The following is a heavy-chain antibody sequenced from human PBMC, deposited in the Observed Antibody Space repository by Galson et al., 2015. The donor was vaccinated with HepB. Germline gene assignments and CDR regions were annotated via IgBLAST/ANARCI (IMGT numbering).Heavy chain of an antibody. D-gene: IGHD2-2*01. CDR1: GFSLSTSGVG. V-gene: IGHV2-5*02. J-gene: IGHJ5*02. CDR2: IYWDDDK. Sequence: PALVKPTQTLTLTCTFSGFSLSTSGVGVGWIRQPPGKALEWLALIYWDDDKRYSPSLRSRLTINKDTSKNQVILTMTNMDPVDTATYYCARSTQFRYCSGTSCSNRDWFDPWGQGTLVTISS. CDR3: ARSTQFRYCSGTSCSNRDWFDP.